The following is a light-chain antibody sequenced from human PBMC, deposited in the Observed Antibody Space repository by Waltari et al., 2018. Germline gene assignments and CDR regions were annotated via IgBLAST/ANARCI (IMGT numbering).Light chain of an antibody. CDR1: CSHNGPGSD. CDR2: GNI. J-gene: IGLJ1*01. Sequence: QSVLTQPPSVSGAPGQRATISCTGSCSHNGPGSDVHWYQQLPGTAPKLLIYGNINRPSGVPDRFSGSKSGTSASLAITGLQAEDEADYYCQSYDSSLSGYVFGTGTKVTVL. CDR3: QSYDSSLSGYV. V-gene: IGLV1-40*01.